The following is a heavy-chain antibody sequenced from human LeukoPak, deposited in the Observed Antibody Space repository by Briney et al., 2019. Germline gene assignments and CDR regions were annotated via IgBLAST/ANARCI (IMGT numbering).Heavy chain of an antibody. CDR1: GFTFSSYG. Sequence: PGGSLRLSCAASGFTFSSYGMHWVRQAPGKGLEWVAFIRYDGSNKYYADSVKGRFTISRDNSKNMLYLQMNSLRAEDTAVYYCAKEPYSSSHRFDYWGQGTLVTVSS. CDR3: AKEPYSSSHRFDY. D-gene: IGHD6-6*01. V-gene: IGHV3-30*02. CDR2: IRYDGSNK. J-gene: IGHJ4*02.